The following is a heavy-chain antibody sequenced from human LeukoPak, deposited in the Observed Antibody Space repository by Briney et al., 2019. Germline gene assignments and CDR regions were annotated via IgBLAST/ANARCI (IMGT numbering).Heavy chain of an antibody. J-gene: IGHJ6*02. D-gene: IGHD3-22*01. CDR1: GFTFRKHY. V-gene: IGHV3-11*01. CDR2: IGASGSTR. Sequence: GGSLRLSCAASGFTFRKHYMSWIRQAPGRGPEWVAYIGASGSTRYYRDSVNGRFTISRDNAKNSLHLQMNSLRAEDTAVYYCAKDLREWYYDPNGDYFSYGMDVWGQGPRLSSP. CDR3: AKDLREWYYDPNGDYFSYGMDV.